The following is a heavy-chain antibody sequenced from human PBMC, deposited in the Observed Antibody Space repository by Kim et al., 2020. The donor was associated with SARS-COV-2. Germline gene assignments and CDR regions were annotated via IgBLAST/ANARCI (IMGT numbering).Heavy chain of an antibody. D-gene: IGHD5-12*01. CDR1: GFTFSSYA. CDR3: ARDGTYSGYDLDY. J-gene: IGHJ4*02. CDR2: ISSNGGST. V-gene: IGHV3-64*02. Sequence: GGSLRLSCAASGFTFSSYAMHWVRQAPGKGLEYVSAISSNGGSTYYTASMKGRFTISRDNSKNTLYLQMGSLRIEDMAVYYCARDGTYSGYDLDYWGQGTPVTVSS.